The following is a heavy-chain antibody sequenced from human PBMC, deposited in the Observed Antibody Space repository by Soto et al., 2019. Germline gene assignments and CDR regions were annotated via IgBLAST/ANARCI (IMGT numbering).Heavy chain of an antibody. D-gene: IGHD3-3*01. CDR3: ARRRRYYDFWSGYRHYYYYMDV. CDR2: IYPGDSDT. V-gene: IGHV5-51*01. J-gene: IGHJ6*03. CDR1: GYSFTSYW. Sequence: PGESLKISCKGSGYSFTSYWIGWVRQMPGKGLEWMGIIYPGDSDTRYSPSFQGQVTISADKSISTAYLQWSSLKASDTDMYYCARRRRYYDFWSGYRHYYYYMDVWGKGTTVTVSS.